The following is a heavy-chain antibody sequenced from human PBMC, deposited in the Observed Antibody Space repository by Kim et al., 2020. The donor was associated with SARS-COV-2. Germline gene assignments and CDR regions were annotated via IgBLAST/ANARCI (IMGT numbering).Heavy chain of an antibody. V-gene: IGHV1-69*13. Sequence: SVKVSCKASGGTFSSYAISWVRQAPGQGLEWMGGIIPIFGTANYAQKFQGRVTITADESTSTAYMELSSLRSEDTAVYYCARDPQLGSSGWSGEYYYYGIDVWGQGTTVTVSS. J-gene: IGHJ6*02. CDR2: IIPIFGTA. CDR1: GGTFSSYA. CDR3: ARDPQLGSSGWSGEYYYYGIDV. D-gene: IGHD6-19*01.